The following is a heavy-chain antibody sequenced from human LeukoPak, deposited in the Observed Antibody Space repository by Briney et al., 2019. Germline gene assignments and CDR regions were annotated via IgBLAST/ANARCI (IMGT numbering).Heavy chain of an antibody. J-gene: IGHJ6*03. CDR1: GDSISTFY. CDR3: ARGRTSINWPDYDHYYYMDV. D-gene: IGHD1-1*01. V-gene: IGHV4-59*01. Sequence: SETLSLTCTVSGDSISTFYWAWIRQPPGKGLEWVGYIYFTGSTNYNPSLKSRLTISADTSKNHFSLKLTSVTAAGTAVYYCARGRTSINWPDYDHYYYMDVWGKGTTVTVSS. CDR2: IYFTGST.